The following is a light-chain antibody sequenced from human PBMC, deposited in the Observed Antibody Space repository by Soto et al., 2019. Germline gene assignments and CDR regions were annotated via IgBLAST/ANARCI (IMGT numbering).Light chain of an antibody. CDR2: GAS. V-gene: IGKV3-15*01. J-gene: IGKJ4*01. Sequence: EIVMTQSPATLSVSPGERATLSCRASQSVSSNLAWYQQKPGQAPRLLIYGASTRATGIPARFSGSGSGTEFTLNISSLQFEDFAVYYCQQYNNLPALTFGGGTKVEIK. CDR3: QQYNNLPALT. CDR1: QSVSSN.